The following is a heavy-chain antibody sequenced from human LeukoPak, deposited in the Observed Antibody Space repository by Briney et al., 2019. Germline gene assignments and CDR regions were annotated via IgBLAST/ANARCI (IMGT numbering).Heavy chain of an antibody. J-gene: IGHJ3*02. Sequence: PSETLSLTCTVSGGSISSYYWSWIRQPPGKGLEWIGYIYYSGSTNYNPSLKSRVTISVDTSKNQFSLKLSSVTAADTAVYYCAAIYCSGTSCYFSAFDIWGQGTMVTVSS. V-gene: IGHV4-59*08. CDR3: AAIYCSGTSCYFSAFDI. CDR2: IYYSGST. CDR1: GGSISSYY. D-gene: IGHD2-2*01.